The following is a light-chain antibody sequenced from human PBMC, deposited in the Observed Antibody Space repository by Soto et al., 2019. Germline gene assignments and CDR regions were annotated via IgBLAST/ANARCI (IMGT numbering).Light chain of an antibody. CDR3: HQYYNTPGT. J-gene: IGKJ1*01. CDR1: QSVLFSSRDKNY. Sequence: DIVMTQSPDSLAVSLGERATINCKSSQSVLFSSRDKNYLAWYQQKPGQPPRLLIYWASTRESGVPDGFSGSGSGTDVTLTITSLQAEDVAVYYCHQYYNTPGTFGQGTMVEIK. V-gene: IGKV4-1*01. CDR2: WAS.